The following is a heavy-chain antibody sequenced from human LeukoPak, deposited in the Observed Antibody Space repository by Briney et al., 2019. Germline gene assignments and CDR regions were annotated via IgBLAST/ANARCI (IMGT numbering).Heavy chain of an antibody. D-gene: IGHD3-22*01. V-gene: IGHV3-23*01. CDR2: ISGSGGST. J-gene: IGHJ4*02. Sequence: PGGSLRLSCAASGFTFSSYAMSWVRQAPGKGLEWVSAISGSGGSTYYADSVKGRFTISRDSSKNTLYLQMNSLRVEDTAVYYCAKRASGYYYYFDFWGQGALVTVSS. CDR3: AKRASGYYYYFDF. CDR1: GFTFSSYA.